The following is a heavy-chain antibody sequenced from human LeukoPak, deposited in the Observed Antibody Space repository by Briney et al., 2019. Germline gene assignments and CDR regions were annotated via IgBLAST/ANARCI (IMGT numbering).Heavy chain of an antibody. CDR1: GFTFSSYG. CDR3: ARDLGTDAFDI. J-gene: IGHJ3*02. V-gene: IGHV3-7*01. CDR2: IKQDGSEK. Sequence: GGSLRLSCAASGFTFSSYGMHWVRQAPGKGLEWVANIKQDGSEKYYVDSVKGRFTISRDNAKNSLYLQMNSLRAEDTAVYYCARDLGTDAFDIWGQGTMVTVSS. D-gene: IGHD7-27*01.